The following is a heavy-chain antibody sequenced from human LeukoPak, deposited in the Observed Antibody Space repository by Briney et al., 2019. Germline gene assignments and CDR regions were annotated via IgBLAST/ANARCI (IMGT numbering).Heavy chain of an antibody. Sequence: GGSLRLSCAASGFTFSSYAMSWVRQAPGKGLEWVSAISGSGGSTYYADSVKGRFTISRDNSKNTLYLQMNSLRAEDTAVYYCARDISGWYSGGYFRMDVWGQGTTVTVSS. J-gene: IGHJ6*02. CDR2: ISGSGGST. CDR3: ARDISGWYSGGYFRMDV. D-gene: IGHD6-19*01. V-gene: IGHV3-23*01. CDR1: GFTFSSYA.